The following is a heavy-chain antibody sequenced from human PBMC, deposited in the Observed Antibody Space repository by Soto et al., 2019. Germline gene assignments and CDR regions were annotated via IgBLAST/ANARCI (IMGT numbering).Heavy chain of an antibody. CDR3: ARVYSGSYYEFDY. D-gene: IGHD1-26*01. V-gene: IGHV4-4*07. J-gene: IGHJ4*02. CDR2: IYTSGGT. Sequence: TSETLSLTCTVSGGSINNYYWSWIRQPAGKGLEWIGRIYTSGGTNYNPSLKSRVTMSVDTSKNQFSLKLSSVTAADTAVYYCARVYSGSYYEFDYWGQGTLVTVSS. CDR1: GGSINNYY.